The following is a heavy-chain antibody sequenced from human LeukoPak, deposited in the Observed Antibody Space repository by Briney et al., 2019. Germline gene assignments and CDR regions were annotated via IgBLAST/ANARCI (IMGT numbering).Heavy chain of an antibody. CDR2: IVPIFGIA. J-gene: IGHJ5*02. CDR1: GYTFSSHD. CDR3: ATRDMGKSGGTDDSWFDP. V-gene: IGHV1-69*13. Sequence: ASVKVSCKASGYTFSSHDINWVRQVPGHGLEWMGGIVPIFGIANYAQKFQGRVTITADESTNTAYMELSSLRSEDTAIYYCATRDMGKSGGTDDSWFDPWGQGTLVTVSS. D-gene: IGHD2-15*01.